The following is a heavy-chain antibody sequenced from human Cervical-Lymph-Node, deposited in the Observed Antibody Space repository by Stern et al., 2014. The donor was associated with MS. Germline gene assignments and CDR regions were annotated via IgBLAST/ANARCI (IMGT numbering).Heavy chain of an antibody. V-gene: IGHV4-59*01. Sequence: QVQLVESGPGLVKPSETLSLTCTVSGGSISSYYWSWIRQPPGKGLEWIGYIYYSGRTNYNPSLKSRVTISVDTSKNQFSLKLSSVTAADTAVYYCARDLGYCSSTSCRHLYNWFDPWGQGTLVTVSS. CDR1: GGSISSYY. CDR3: ARDLGYCSSTSCRHLYNWFDP. D-gene: IGHD2-2*01. J-gene: IGHJ5*02. CDR2: IYYSGRT.